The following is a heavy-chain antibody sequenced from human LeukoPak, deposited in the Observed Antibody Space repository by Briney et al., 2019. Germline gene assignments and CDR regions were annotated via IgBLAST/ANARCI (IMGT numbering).Heavy chain of an antibody. D-gene: IGHD4-11*01. Sequence: PSETLSLTCTVPGGSISSYYWSWIRQPPGKGLEWIGYIYYSGSTNYNPSLKSRVTISVDTSKNQFSLKLSSVTAADTAVYYCARGIRTTVTNFDYWGQGTLVTVSS. CDR1: GGSISSYY. CDR2: IYYSGST. J-gene: IGHJ4*02. V-gene: IGHV4-59*01. CDR3: ARGIRTTVTNFDY.